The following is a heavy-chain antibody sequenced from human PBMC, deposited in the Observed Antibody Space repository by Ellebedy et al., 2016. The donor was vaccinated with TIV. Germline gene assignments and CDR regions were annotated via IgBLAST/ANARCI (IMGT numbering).Heavy chain of an antibody. J-gene: IGHJ4*02. D-gene: IGHD5-12*01. Sequence: GESLKISCADSRFTFSTNAMSWVRQAPGKGLEWVSTISNSVGTTYYADSVKGRFTISRDNSKNTPYLQMTNLRAEDTAIYYCARDQVTTMPAAYYFDHWGQGTLVTVSS. CDR2: ISNSVGTT. CDR1: RFTFSTNA. CDR3: ARDQVTTMPAAYYFDH. V-gene: IGHV3-23*01.